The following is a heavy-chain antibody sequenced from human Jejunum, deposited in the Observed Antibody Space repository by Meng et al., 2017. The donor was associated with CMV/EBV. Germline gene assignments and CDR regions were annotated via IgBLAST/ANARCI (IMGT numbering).Heavy chain of an antibody. CDR1: GFSFSNYW. CDR3: TRVLSGSSGQFDN. J-gene: IGHJ4*02. D-gene: IGHD1-26*01. V-gene: IGHV3-7*02. CDR2: INEDDSVK. Sequence: VRLVVSRGGLVQPGGSLGPAWLSSGFSFSNYWMDGVRQAPGKGLEWVAHINEDDSVKNYVESVKGRFTISRDNVKSALYLQMNSLSVEDTAVYYCTRVLSGSSGQFDNWGQGALVTVSS.